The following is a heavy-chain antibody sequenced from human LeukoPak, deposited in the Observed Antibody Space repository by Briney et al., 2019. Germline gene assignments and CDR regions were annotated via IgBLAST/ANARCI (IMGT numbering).Heavy chain of an antibody. D-gene: IGHD6-13*01. V-gene: IGHV1-8*02. CDR3: ARGRPWVTGNRGSSSWRGNDY. CDR2: MNPNSGNT. J-gene: IGHJ4*02. Sequence: GASVKVSCKASGYTFTSYDINWVRQATGQGLEWMGWMNPNSGNTGYAQKFQGRVTMTRNTSISTAYMELSSLRSEDTAVYYCARGRPWVTGNRGSSSWRGNDYWGQGTLVTVSS. CDR1: GYTFTSYD.